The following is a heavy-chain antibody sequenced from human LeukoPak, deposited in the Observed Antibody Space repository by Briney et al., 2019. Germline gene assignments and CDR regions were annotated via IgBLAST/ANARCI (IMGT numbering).Heavy chain of an antibody. Sequence: SETLSLTCTVSGGSISSYYWSWIRQHPGKGLEWIGYIYYSGSTNYNPSLKSRVTISVDTSKNQFSLRLSSVTAADTAVYYCARDRYYYDSSGSAYYMDVWGKGTTVTISS. CDR3: ARDRYYYDSSGSAYYMDV. V-gene: IGHV4-59*01. CDR1: GGSISSYY. CDR2: IYYSGST. D-gene: IGHD3-22*01. J-gene: IGHJ6*03.